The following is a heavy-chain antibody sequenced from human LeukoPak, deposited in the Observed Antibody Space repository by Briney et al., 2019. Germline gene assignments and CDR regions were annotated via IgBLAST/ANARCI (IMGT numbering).Heavy chain of an antibody. CDR3: AKLPSSYGSGSQVDY. J-gene: IGHJ4*02. CDR2: ISWNSGSI. Sequence: PGGPLRLSCAASGFTFDDYAMHWVRQAPGKGLEWVSGISWNSGSIGYADSVKGRFASSRDNAKNSLYLQMNSLRAEDTALYYCAKLPSSYGSGSQVDYWGQGTLVTVSS. V-gene: IGHV3-9*01. D-gene: IGHD3-10*01. CDR1: GFTFDDYA.